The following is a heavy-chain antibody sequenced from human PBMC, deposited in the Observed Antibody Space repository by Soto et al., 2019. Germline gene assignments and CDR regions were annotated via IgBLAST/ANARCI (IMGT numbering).Heavy chain of an antibody. J-gene: IGHJ4*02. D-gene: IGHD5-12*01. CDR2: IIPIFGTA. CDR1: GGTFSSYA. Sequence: QVPLVQSGAEVKKPGSSVKVSCKASGGTFSSYAISWVRQAPGQGLEWMGGIIPIFGTANYAQKFQGRVTITADESTSTAYMELSSLRSEDTAVYYCARVRGRDGYNGLGGALDYWGQGTLVTVSS. V-gene: IGHV1-69*01. CDR3: ARVRGRDGYNGLGGALDY.